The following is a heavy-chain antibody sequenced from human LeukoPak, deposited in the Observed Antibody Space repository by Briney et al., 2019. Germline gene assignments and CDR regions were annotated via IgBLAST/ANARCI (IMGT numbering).Heavy chain of an antibody. V-gene: IGHV3-49*04. CDR2: IRSKGYGGTT. J-gene: IGHJ4*02. CDR1: GFTFGDHA. D-gene: IGHD3-10*01. CDR3: TRVRSGNDSDY. Sequence: PVGSLRLSCSASGFTFGDHAMSWVRQAPGKGLEWVGFIRSKGYGGTTEYAASVEGRFSLSRDDSKSFVYLQMSSLKTEDTAVYYCTRVRSGNDSDYWGQGTLVTVSS.